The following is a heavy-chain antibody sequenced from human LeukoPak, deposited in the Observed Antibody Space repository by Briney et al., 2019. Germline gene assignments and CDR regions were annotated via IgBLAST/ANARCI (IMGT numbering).Heavy chain of an antibody. CDR3: ARDYSSSSGGPDQDYYYYMDV. D-gene: IGHD6-6*01. V-gene: IGHV1-2*02. J-gene: IGHJ6*03. Sequence: ASVKVSCTASGYTFTGYYMHWVRQAPGQGLEWMGWINPNSGGTNYAQKFQGRVTMTRDTSISTAYMELSRLRSDDTAVYYCARDYSSSSGGPDQDYYYYMDVWGKGTTVTVSS. CDR1: GYTFTGYY. CDR2: INPNSGGT.